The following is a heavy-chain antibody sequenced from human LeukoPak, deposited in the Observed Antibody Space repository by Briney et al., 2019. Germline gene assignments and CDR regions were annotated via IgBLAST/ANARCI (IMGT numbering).Heavy chain of an antibody. CDR3: ARDFGIVDNRFDY. Sequence: GGSLRLSCAASGFPFSSFEMNWVRQAPGQGLEWILYISKNGGTIYYADSVKGRFTISRDNAKNSVYLQMNSLRVEDTAVYYCARDFGIVDNRFDYWGQGALVTVSS. CDR1: GFPFSSFE. J-gene: IGHJ4*02. V-gene: IGHV3-48*03. D-gene: IGHD5-12*01. CDR2: ISKNGGTI.